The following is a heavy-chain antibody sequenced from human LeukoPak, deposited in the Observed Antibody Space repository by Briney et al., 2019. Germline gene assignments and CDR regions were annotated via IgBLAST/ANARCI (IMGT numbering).Heavy chain of an antibody. V-gene: IGHV4-34*08. Sequence: GSLRLSCAASGFTFTNAWMNWIRQPPGKGLEWIGEINHSGSTNYNPSLKSRVTISVDTSKNQFSLKLSSVTAADTAVYYCACLYWGYFDYWGQGTLVTVSS. CDR3: ACLYWGYFDY. J-gene: IGHJ4*02. D-gene: IGHD2-8*02. CDR2: INHSGST. CDR1: GFTFTNAW.